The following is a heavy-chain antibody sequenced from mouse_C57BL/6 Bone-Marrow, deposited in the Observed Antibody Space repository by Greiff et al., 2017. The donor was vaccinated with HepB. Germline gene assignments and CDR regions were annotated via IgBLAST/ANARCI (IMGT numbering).Heavy chain of an antibody. CDR1: GFTFSSYA. V-gene: IGHV5-4*01. Sequence: EVQLQESGGGLVKPGGSLKLSCAASGFTFSSYAMSWVRQTPEKRLEWVATISDGGSYTYYPDNVKGRFTISRDNAKNNLYLQMSHLKSEDTAMYYCARDTVTTRFAYWGQGTLVTVSA. CDR3: ARDTVTTRFAY. J-gene: IGHJ3*01. D-gene: IGHD2-2*01. CDR2: ISDGGSYT.